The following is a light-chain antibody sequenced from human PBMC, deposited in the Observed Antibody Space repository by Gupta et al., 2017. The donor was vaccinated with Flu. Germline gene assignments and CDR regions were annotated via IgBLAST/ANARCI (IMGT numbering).Light chain of an antibody. V-gene: IGKV3-11*01. CDR2: DAS. Sequence: PATVSLVTGESGTLSSSASQSSDTYLAWYQQKAGQAPRLVIYDASKRATGIPDRFSGSGSGTDFTLNISSLESEDFAVYYCQQRSNWPWTFGQGTKLEIK. CDR3: QQRSNWPWT. CDR1: QSSDTY. J-gene: IGKJ2*01.